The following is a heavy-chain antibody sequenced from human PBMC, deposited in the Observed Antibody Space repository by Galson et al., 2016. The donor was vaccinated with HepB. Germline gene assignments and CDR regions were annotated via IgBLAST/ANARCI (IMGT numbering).Heavy chain of an antibody. D-gene: IGHD3-10*01. V-gene: IGHV3-30*18. CDR2: TSYDGNKK. J-gene: IGHJ4*02. CDR3: AKHTYYYGSGSYSGFDY. Sequence: SLRLSCAASGFSFNSYAMHWVRQAPGKGLEWVAVTSYDGNKKYYADSVKGRFSISRDNSKNTLFLQMSSQRPEDTAVYYCAKHTYYYGSGSYSGFDYWGQGTLITVSS. CDR1: GFSFNSYA.